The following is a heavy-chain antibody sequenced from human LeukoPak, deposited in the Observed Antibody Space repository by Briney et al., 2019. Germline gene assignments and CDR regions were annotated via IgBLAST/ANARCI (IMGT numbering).Heavy chain of an antibody. J-gene: IGHJ4*02. D-gene: IGHD3-22*01. CDR3: ANEDYYDSSAFLAH. Sequence: GGSLRLSCAASGFTFSSYGMHWVRQAPGKGLEWVAVISYDGSNKYYADSVKGRFTISRDNSKNTLYLQMNSLRADDTAVYYCANEDYYDSSAFLAHWGQGTPVTVSS. CDR1: GFTFSSYG. V-gene: IGHV3-30*18. CDR2: ISYDGSNK.